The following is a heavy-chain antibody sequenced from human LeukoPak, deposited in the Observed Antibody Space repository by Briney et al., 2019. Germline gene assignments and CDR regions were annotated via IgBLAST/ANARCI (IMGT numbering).Heavy chain of an antibody. CDR2: IYYSGST. CDR1: GGSISSGGYY. J-gene: IGHJ4*02. Sequence: KPSETLSLTCTVSGGSISSGGYYWSWIRQHPGKGLEWIGYIYYSGSTYYNPSLKSRVTISVDTSKNQFSLKLSSVTAADTAVYYCARMGPDDILTGYSDYWGQGTLVTVSS. D-gene: IGHD3-9*01. CDR3: ARMGPDDILTGYSDY. V-gene: IGHV4-31*03.